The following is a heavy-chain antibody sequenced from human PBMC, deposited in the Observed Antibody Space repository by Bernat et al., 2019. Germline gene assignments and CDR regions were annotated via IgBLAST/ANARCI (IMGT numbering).Heavy chain of an antibody. CDR2: ISSSSSYI. J-gene: IGHJ2*01. D-gene: IGHD2-15*01. V-gene: IGHV3-21*01. CDR1: GFTFSSYS. CDR3: TRDRDIVVVTAATVGWYFDL. Sequence: EVQLVESGGGLVQPGGSLKLSCAASGFTFSSYSMNWVRQAPGKGLEWVSSISSSSSYIYYADSVKGRFTISRDNAKNSLYLQMNRLRAEDTAVYYCTRDRDIVVVTAATVGWYFDLWGRGTQVTVSS.